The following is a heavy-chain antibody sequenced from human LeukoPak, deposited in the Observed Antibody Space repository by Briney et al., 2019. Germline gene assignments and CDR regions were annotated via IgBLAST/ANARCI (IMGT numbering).Heavy chain of an antibody. D-gene: IGHD6-19*01. CDR3: ARLPYSSGWYVY. V-gene: IGHV4-61*01. Sequence: PSETLSLTCTVSGGSVSSDSSHWSWIRQPPGKGLEWIGHIYYTGSTNYNPSLKGRVTISLDTSKNQFSLKLSSVTASDTAVYYCARLPYSSGWYVYWGQGILVTVSS. CDR2: IYYTGST. CDR1: GGSVSSDSSH. J-gene: IGHJ4*02.